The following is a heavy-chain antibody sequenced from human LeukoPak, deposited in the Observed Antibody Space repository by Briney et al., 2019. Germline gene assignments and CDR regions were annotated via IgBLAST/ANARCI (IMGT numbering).Heavy chain of an antibody. V-gene: IGHV3-33*01. J-gene: IGHJ6*02. CDR3: ARAIQLYYYGMDV. CDR1: GFTFSSYG. Sequence: GGSLRLSCAASGFTFSSYGMHWVRQAPGKGLEWVAVIWYDGSNKYYADSVKGRFTISRNNPKNTLYLQMNSLRAEDTAVYYCARAIQLYYYGMDVWGQGTTVTVSS. CDR2: IWYDGSNK. D-gene: IGHD5-18*01.